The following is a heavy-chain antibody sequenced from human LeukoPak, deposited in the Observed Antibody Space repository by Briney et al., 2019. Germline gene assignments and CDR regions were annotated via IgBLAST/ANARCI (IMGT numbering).Heavy chain of an antibody. CDR3: ARGRYYYGSGSYFDY. J-gene: IGHJ4*02. CDR2: INHSGST. Sequence: SETLSLTCAVYGGSFSGYYWSWIRQPPGKGLDWIGEINHSGSTNYNPSLKSRVTISVDTSKNQFSLKLSSVTAADTAVYYCARGRYYYGSGSYFDYWGQGTLVTVSS. CDR1: GGSFSGYY. V-gene: IGHV4-34*01. D-gene: IGHD3-10*01.